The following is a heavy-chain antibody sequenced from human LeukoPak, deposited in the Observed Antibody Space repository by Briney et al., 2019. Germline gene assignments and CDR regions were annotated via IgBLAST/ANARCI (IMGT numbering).Heavy chain of an antibody. V-gene: IGHV1-8*02. CDR1: GGTFSSYA. Sequence: ASVKVSCKASGGTFSSYAISWVRQAPGQGLEWMGWMNPNSGNTGYAQKFQGRVTMTRNTSISTAYMELSSLRSEDTAVYYCARGGLRFLEWLQTFDYYYGMDVWGQGTTVTVSS. D-gene: IGHD3-3*01. CDR3: ARGGLRFLEWLQTFDYYYGMDV. J-gene: IGHJ6*02. CDR2: MNPNSGNT.